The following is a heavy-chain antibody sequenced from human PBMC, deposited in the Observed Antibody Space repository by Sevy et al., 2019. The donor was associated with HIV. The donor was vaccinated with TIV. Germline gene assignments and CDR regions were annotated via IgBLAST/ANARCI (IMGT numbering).Heavy chain of an antibody. CDR3: ARRNDFDI. V-gene: IGHV4-59*12. J-gene: IGHJ3*02. CDR1: GGSINSDH. Sequence: SETLSLTCTVSGGSINSDHWNWIRQPPGEGLEWIGYVYYTGGTNYNPSLKNRVTISVDRTKNQFSLKLTSVTAADTDVYYCARRNDFDIWGQVTMVTVSS. CDR2: VYYTGGT.